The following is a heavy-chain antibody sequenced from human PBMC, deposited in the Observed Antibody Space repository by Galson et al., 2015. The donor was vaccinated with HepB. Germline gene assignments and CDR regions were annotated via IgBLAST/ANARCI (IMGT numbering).Heavy chain of an antibody. J-gene: IGHJ3*02. V-gene: IGHV1-18*01. CDR2: ISAYNGNT. CDR1: GYTFTSYG. Sequence: SVKVSCKASGYTFTSYGISWVRQAPGQGLEWMGWISAYNGNTNYAQKLQGRVTMTTDTSTSTAYMELRSLRSDDTAVYYCARYVHYIWGSYRSRSDAFDIWVQGTMVTVSS. CDR3: ARYVHYIWGSYRSRSDAFDI. D-gene: IGHD3-16*02.